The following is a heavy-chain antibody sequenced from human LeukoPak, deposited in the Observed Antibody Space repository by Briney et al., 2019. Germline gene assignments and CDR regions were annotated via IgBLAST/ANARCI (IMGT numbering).Heavy chain of an antibody. CDR3: ARDNPSGGSSGWTGLDY. D-gene: IGHD6-19*01. V-gene: IGHV3-21*01. Sequence: GGSLRLSCAASGLTFSSYTMNWVRQAPGKGLEWVSSISSSSTYIYYADSLKGRFTISRDNSKNTLYLEMKSLRAEDTAVYYCARDNPSGGSSGWTGLDYWGQGTLVTVSS. J-gene: IGHJ4*02. CDR1: GLTFSSYT. CDR2: ISSSSTYI.